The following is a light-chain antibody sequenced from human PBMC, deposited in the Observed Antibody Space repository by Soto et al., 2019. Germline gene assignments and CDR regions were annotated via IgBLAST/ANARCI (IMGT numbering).Light chain of an antibody. J-gene: IGKJ5*01. Sequence: EIVMTQSPATLSVSPGERATLSCRASHSVSSRLAWYQQKPGQAPRLLIYGASTRATGLPARFSGSGSGTDFTLTISRLEPEDFAVYYCQQYGSSPTFGQGTRLE. CDR1: HSVSSR. CDR2: GAS. CDR3: QQYGSSPT. V-gene: IGKV3-15*01.